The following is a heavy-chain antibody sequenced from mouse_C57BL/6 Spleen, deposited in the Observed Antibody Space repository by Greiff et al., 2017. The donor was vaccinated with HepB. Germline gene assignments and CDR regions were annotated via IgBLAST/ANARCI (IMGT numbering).Heavy chain of an antibody. J-gene: IGHJ4*01. CDR3: AIELRYAMDY. D-gene: IGHD1-1*01. V-gene: IGHV1-7*01. Sequence: VQLQQSGAELAKPGASVKLSCKASGYTFTSYWMHWVKQRPGQGLEWIGYINPSSGYTKYNQKFKDKATLTADKSSRTAYMQLSSLTYEDSAVYYCAIELRYAMDYWGQGTSVTVSS. CDR2: INPSSGYT. CDR1: GYTFTSYW.